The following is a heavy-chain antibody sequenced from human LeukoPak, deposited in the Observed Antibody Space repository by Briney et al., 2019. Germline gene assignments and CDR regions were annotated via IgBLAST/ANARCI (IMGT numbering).Heavy chain of an antibody. D-gene: IGHD4-17*01. J-gene: IGHJ3*02. CDR2: IKQAGSEK. CDR3: ARDPNGDYIGAFDM. CDR1: GFTFSSYW. V-gene: IGHV3-7*03. Sequence: GGSLRLSCAASGFTFSSYWMSWVRQAPGKGLEWVANIKQAGSEKYYVDSVKGRFTLSRDNAKNSLYLQMNSLRAADTAVYYCARDPNGDYIGAFDMCGQGTKVTVSS.